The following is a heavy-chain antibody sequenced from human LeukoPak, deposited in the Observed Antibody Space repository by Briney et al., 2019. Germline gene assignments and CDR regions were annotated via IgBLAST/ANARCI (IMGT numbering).Heavy chain of an antibody. Sequence: SETLSLTCTVSGGSINSYYWSWIRQPPGKGLECIGHIYYTGSTYYKTSLESRVTISVDTSKNQFSLKLSSVAAADTAVYYCARWRDGYNLYYFDYWGQGTLVTVSS. D-gene: IGHD5-24*01. V-gene: IGHV4-59*08. CDR3: ARWRDGYNLYYFDY. CDR2: IYYTGST. J-gene: IGHJ4*02. CDR1: GGSINSYY.